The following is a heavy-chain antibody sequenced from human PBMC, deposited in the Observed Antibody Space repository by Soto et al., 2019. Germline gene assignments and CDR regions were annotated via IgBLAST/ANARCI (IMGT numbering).Heavy chain of an antibody. CDR2: ISGSGGST. CDR3: AKAGGYYYYESSGYYAFDI. V-gene: IGHV3-23*01. Sequence: GGSLRLSCAASGFTFSSYAMSWVRQAPGKGLEWVSAISGSGGSTYYADSVKGRFTISRDNSKNTLYLQMNSLRAEDTAVYYCAKAGGYYYYESSGYYAFDILGQGTIVTVSS. D-gene: IGHD3-22*01. J-gene: IGHJ3*02. CDR1: GFTFSSYA.